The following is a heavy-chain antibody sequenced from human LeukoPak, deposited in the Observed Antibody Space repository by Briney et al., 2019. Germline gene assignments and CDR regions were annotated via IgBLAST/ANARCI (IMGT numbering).Heavy chain of an antibody. CDR3: ARASRDGYNFAFDI. CDR1: RFTFSRYR. CDR2: INSDGSNS. D-gene: IGHD5-24*01. Sequence: GGSLRLSCAASRFTFSRYRIHWVRQAPGKGLVWVSRINSDGSNSIYADSVKGRFTISRDNAKNTLYLQMNSLRAEDTAVYYCARASRDGYNFAFDIWGQGTMVTVSS. V-gene: IGHV3-74*01. J-gene: IGHJ3*02.